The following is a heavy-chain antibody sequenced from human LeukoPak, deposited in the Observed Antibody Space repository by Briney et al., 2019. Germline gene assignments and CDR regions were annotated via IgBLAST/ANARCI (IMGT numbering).Heavy chain of an antibody. V-gene: IGHV1-8*01. CDR1: GYTFTSYD. J-gene: IGHJ6*02. D-gene: IGHD4-23*01. Sequence: ASVKVSCKASGYTFTSYDINWVRQATGQGLEWMGWMNPNSGNTGYAQKFQGRVTMTRNTSISTAYMELSSLRSEDTAVYYCARWDNTVVTPSLNYGMDVWGQGTTVTVSS. CDR2: MNPNSGNT. CDR3: ARWDNTVVTPSLNYGMDV.